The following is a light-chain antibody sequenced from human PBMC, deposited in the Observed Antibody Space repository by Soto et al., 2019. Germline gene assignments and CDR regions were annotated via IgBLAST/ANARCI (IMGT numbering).Light chain of an antibody. Sequence: DIQMTQSPYTLSAPVGDRVTITCRASQGISTWLAWYQQKPGTAPKLLIYDASSLESGVPSRFSGSGSGTEFTLTISSLQPDDYATYYRQQYSSYSRTFGQGTKVDIK. V-gene: IGKV1-5*01. CDR1: QGISTW. CDR2: DAS. J-gene: IGKJ1*01. CDR3: QQYSSYSRT.